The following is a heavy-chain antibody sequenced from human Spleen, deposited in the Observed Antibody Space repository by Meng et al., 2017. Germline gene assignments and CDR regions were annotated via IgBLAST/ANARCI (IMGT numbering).Heavy chain of an antibody. J-gene: IGHJ5*02. CDR1: GGSFSGYS. V-gene: IGHV4-34*09. CDR2: ISHSGST. D-gene: IGHD4-17*01. CDR3: ARLWTVTSYSADWFDP. Sequence: QVQLRESGPGLVKPSQTLSLTCDVYGGSFSGYSWSWIRQPPGKGLEWIGEISHSGSTNYSPSLKNRVTISLDTSKNQFSLKLRSVTAADTAVYYCARLWTVTSYSADWFDPWGQGTLVTVSS.